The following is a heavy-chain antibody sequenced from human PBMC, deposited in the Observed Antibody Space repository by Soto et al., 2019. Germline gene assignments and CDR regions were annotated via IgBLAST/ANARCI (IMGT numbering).Heavy chain of an antibody. J-gene: IGHJ5*02. CDR3: DRVPDR. CDR1: GGSISSGGYS. V-gene: IGHV4-30-2*01. Sequence: QLQLQESGSGLVKPSQTLSLTCAVSGGSISSGGYSWSWIRQPPGKGLEWIGYIYHSGSTYYNPSLKSRSTRSVDRSKTQFFLKLSSGTAADTAGYYCDRVPDRWGQGTLVTVSS. CDR2: IYHSGST.